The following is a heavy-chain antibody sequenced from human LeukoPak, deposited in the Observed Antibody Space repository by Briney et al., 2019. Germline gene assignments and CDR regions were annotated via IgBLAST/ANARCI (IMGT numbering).Heavy chain of an antibody. J-gene: IGHJ5*02. CDR3: AKVFSGRFDP. Sequence: GGSLKLSCAASGFTFSNYGMSWVRQAPGKGLEWVSVISGGGGGTYYADSVKGRFTISRDNSKNTLYLQINSLRAEDTAVYYCAKVFSGRFDPWGQGALVTVSS. CDR2: ISGGGGGT. CDR1: GFTFSNYG. D-gene: IGHD3-10*01. V-gene: IGHV3-23*01.